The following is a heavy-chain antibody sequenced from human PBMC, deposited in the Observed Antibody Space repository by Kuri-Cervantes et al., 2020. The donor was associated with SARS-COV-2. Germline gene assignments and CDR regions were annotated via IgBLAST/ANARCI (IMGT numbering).Heavy chain of an antibody. CDR1: GVSVTGGTYY. CDR3: ARDPNANHNNWFDP. J-gene: IGHJ5*02. V-gene: IGHV4-61*10. Sequence: GSLRLSCAVSGVSVTGGTYYWAWIRQPAGKGLEWIGHLDTSGSTTYNPSLKGRVTISVDTSKNQFSLKLSSVTAADTAVYYCARDPNANHNNWFDPWGQGTLVTVSS. D-gene: IGHD4/OR15-4a*01. CDR2: LDTSGST.